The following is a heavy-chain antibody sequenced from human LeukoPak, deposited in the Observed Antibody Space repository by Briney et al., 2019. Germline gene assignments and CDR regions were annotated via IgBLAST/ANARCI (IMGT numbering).Heavy chain of an antibody. J-gene: IGHJ4*02. CDR3: ARHEGITMIMN. D-gene: IGHD3-22*01. V-gene: IGHV3-66*04. CDR2: IYSGGST. Sequence: GGSLRLSCAASGFMVSTNYMSWVRQAPGKGLEWVSVIYSGGSTYYADSVKGRFTISRDNSKNSLYLQMNSLRDDDTAVYYCARHEGITMIMNWGQGTLVTVSS. CDR1: GFMVSTNY.